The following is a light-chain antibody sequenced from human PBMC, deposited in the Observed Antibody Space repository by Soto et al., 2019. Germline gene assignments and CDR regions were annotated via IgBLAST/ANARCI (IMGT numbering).Light chain of an antibody. J-gene: IGLJ2*01. CDR2: SNN. V-gene: IGLV1-40*01. CDR1: SSNIGAGYD. CDR3: QSYDNILSGSVV. Sequence: QSVRTQPPSVSGAPGQRVTDSCTGSSSNIGAGYDVYWYQQLPGIAPKLLIYSNNNRPSGVPDRFSGSKSGTSASLAITGLQAEDEADYYCQSYDNILSGSVVFGGETKLTVL.